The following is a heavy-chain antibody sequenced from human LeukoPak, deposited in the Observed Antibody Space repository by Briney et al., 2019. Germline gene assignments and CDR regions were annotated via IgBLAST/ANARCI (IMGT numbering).Heavy chain of an antibody. CDR1: GGTFSSYA. J-gene: IGHJ5*02. CDR2: IIPIFGTA. CDR3: ARGLYNWFDP. V-gene: IGHV1-69*05. Sequence: GASVKVSCKASGGTFSSYAISWVRQAPGQGLEWMGGIIPIFGTANYAQKFQGRVTITTDESTSTAYMELSSLRSEDTAAYYCARGLYNWFDPWGQGTLVTVSS.